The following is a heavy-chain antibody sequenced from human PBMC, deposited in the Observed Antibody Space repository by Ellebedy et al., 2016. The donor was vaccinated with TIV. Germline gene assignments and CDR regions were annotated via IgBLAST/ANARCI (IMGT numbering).Heavy chain of an antibody. V-gene: IGHV4-38-2*02. CDR1: DYSISSGYY. CDR3: ARAGLITGNDY. D-gene: IGHD1-14*01. Sequence: SETLSLTXTVSDYSISSGYYWGWIRQPPGKGLEWIGSMYHSGSTYYNPSLKSRVTISVDTSKNQFSLKLSSVTAADTAVYYCARAGLITGNDYWGQGILVTVSS. CDR2: MYHSGST. J-gene: IGHJ4*02.